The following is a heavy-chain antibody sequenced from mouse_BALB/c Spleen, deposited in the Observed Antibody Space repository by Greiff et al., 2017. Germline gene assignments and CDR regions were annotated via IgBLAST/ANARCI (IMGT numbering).Heavy chain of an antibody. CDR2: ILPGSGST. CDR3: ARGAY. V-gene: IGHV1-9*01. Sequence: QVQLQQSGAELMKPGASVKISCKATGYTFSSYWIEWVKQRPGHGLEWIGEILPGSGSTNYNEKFKGKATLTADKSSSTAYMQLSSLTSEDSAVYYCARGAYWGQGTLVTVSA. CDR1: GYTFSSYW. J-gene: IGHJ3*01.